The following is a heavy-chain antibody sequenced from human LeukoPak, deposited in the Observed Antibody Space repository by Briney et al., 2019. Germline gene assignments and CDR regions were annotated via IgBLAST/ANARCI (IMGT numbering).Heavy chain of an antibody. V-gene: IGHV3-66*02. CDR1: GFTVSSNY. CDR2: IYSGGST. D-gene: IGHD6-13*01. CDR3: ARERGYSSFDY. Sequence: GGSLRLSCAASGFTVSSNYMSWVRQAPGKGLEWVSVIYSGGSTYYADSVKGRFTISRDNSKYTLYLQMNSLRAEDTAVYYCARERGYSSFDYWGQGTLVTVSS. J-gene: IGHJ4*02.